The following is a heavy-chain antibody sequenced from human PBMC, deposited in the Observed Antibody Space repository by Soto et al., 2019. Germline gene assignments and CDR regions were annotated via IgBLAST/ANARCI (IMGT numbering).Heavy chain of an antibody. V-gene: IGHV3-53*04. CDR2: IYSGGST. CDR3: AREQRYYYGSGSYPIGWFDP. D-gene: IGHD3-10*01. CDR1: GFTVSSNY. Sequence: PGGSLRLSCAASGFTVSSNYMSWVRQAPGKGLEWVSVIYSGGSTYYADSVKGRFTISRHNSKNTLYLQMNSLRAEDTAVYYCAREQRYYYGSGSYPIGWFDPWGQGTLVTVSS. J-gene: IGHJ5*02.